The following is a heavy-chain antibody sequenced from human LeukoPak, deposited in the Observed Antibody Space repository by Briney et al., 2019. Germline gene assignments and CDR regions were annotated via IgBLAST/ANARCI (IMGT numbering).Heavy chain of an antibody. CDR2: INPNSGGT. Sequence: ASVKVSCKASGYTFTGYYMHWVRQAPGQGLEWMGWINPNSGGTNYAQKFQGRVTMTRDTPISTAYMELRSLRSDDTAVYYCARDEVAQRYYYYYYMDVWGKGTTVTVSS. D-gene: IGHD2-15*01. V-gene: IGHV1-2*02. CDR3: ARDEVAQRYYYYYYMDV. J-gene: IGHJ6*03. CDR1: GYTFTGYY.